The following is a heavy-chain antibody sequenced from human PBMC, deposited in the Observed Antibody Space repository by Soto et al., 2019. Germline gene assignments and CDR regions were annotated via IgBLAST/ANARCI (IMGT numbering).Heavy chain of an antibody. CDR3: AWDLSSQWLDYYYYYGMDV. D-gene: IGHD6-19*01. CDR1: GYTFTSYG. V-gene: IGHV1-18*04. J-gene: IGHJ6*02. CDR2: ISAYNGNT. Sequence: ASVKVSCKASGYTFTSYGISWVRQAPGQGLEWMGWISAYNGNTNYAQKLQGRVTMTTDTSTSTAYMELRSLRSDDTAVYYCAWDLSSQWLDYYYYYGMDVWGQGSTVTGSS.